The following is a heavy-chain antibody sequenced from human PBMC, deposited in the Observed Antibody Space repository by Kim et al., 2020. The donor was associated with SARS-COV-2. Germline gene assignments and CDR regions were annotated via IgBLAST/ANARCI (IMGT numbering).Heavy chain of an antibody. CDR3: ARGGEHLVS. Sequence: GGSLRLSCVASGFIFHIYGMHWVRQAPGKGLEWVAIIWYDGTNKYYADSVKGRFTISRDNSRNRVDLQLNTLRAEDTAVYYCARGGEHLVSWGQGSLVIVSS. V-gene: IGHV3-33*01. J-gene: IGHJ4*02. CDR1: GFIFHIYG. D-gene: IGHD6-6*01. CDR2: IWYDGTNK.